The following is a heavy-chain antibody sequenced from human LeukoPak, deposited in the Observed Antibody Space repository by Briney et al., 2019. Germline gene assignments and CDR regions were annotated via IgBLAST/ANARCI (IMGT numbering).Heavy chain of an antibody. D-gene: IGHD6-13*01. Sequence: SVKVSCKASGGTFSSYAISWVRQAPGQGLEWMGGIIPIFGTANYAQKFQGRVTITTDESTSTAYMELSSLRSEDTAVYYCARGYSSSQGLDYWGQETLVTVSS. CDR2: IIPIFGTA. V-gene: IGHV1-69*05. CDR1: GGTFSSYA. CDR3: ARGYSSSQGLDY. J-gene: IGHJ4*02.